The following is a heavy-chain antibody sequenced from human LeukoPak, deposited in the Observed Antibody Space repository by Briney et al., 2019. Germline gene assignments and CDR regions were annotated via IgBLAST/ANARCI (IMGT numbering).Heavy chain of an antibody. J-gene: IGHJ4*02. CDR1: GFSFHTYS. CDR3: ARRAYYFDY. CDR2: ISSSGSPI. Sequence: PGGSLRLSCAASGFSFHTYSMNWVRQAPGKGLEWISYISSSGSPIYSADSVRGRFTISRDNAKNSLYLQMNSLRAEDTAVYYCARRAYYFDYWGQGTLVTVSS. V-gene: IGHV3-48*01.